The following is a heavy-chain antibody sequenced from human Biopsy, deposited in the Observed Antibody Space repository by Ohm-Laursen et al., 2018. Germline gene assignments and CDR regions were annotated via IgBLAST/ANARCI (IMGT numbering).Heavy chain of an antibody. CDR3: AGNYGDYYFDF. Sequence: SLRLSCSAAGFIFSTYVMHWVRQAPGKGLEWVALISYDGSNIHYTVSVKGRFTISRDNSKNTLYLQMNSLRAEDTAIYSCAGNYGDYYFDFWGRGTLVTVSS. J-gene: IGHJ4*02. V-gene: IGHV3-30*03. CDR2: ISYDGSNI. D-gene: IGHD3-10*01. CDR1: GFIFSTYV.